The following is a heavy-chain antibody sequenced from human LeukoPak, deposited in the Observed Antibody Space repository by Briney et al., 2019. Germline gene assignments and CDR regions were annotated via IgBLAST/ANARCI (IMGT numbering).Heavy chain of an antibody. CDR1: GFTFSSYA. D-gene: IGHD6-19*01. CDR2: ISGSGGST. V-gene: IGHV3-23*01. CDR3: AKDISRIAVADEVDP. Sequence: GGSLRLSYAASGFTFSSYAMSWVRQAPGKGLEWVSAISGSGGSTYYADSVKGRFTISRDNSKNTLYLQMNSLRAEDTAVYYCAKDISRIAVADEVDPWGQGTLVTVSS. J-gene: IGHJ5*02.